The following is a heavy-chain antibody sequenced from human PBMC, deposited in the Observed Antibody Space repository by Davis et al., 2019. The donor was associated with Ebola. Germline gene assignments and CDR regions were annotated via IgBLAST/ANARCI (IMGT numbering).Heavy chain of an antibody. CDR2: TSYDGSNK. CDR3: AKDLGSRIAFYGMDG. Sequence: GESLKISCAASGFTFNRYGMNWVRQAPGKGLEWVALTSYDGSNKEYADSVKGRFTISRDNSQNTLYLQMNSLRAEDTAVYYCAKDLGSRIAFYGMDGWGKGTTVTVSS. CDR1: GFTFNRYG. J-gene: IGHJ6*04. D-gene: IGHD1-26*01. V-gene: IGHV3-30*18.